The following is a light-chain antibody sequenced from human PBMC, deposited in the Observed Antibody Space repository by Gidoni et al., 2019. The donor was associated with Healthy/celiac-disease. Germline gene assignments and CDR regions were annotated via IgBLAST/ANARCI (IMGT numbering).Light chain of an antibody. CDR1: SSDVVGYNY. J-gene: IGLJ1*01. CDR2: EVS. Sequence: QSALTQPASVSGSPGQSITISCTATSSDVVGYNYVPWYQQHPGKAPKLMIYEVSNRPPGVPDRFSGSKSGNTASLTISGLQAEDEADYYCSSYTSSSTYVFGTGTKVTVL. V-gene: IGLV2-14*01. CDR3: SSYTSSSTYV.